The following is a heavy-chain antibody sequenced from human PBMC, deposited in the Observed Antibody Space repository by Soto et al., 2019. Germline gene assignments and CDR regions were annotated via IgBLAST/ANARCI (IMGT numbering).Heavy chain of an antibody. Sequence: GGSLRLSCAASGFTFDDYAMHWVRQAPGKGLEWVSGISWNSGSIGYADSVKGRFTISRDNAKNSLYLQMNSLRAEDTALYYCAKEEAMVSGVAFDIWGQGTMVTVS. J-gene: IGHJ3*02. CDR1: GFTFDDYA. CDR2: ISWNSGSI. V-gene: IGHV3-9*01. D-gene: IGHD5-18*01. CDR3: AKEEAMVSGVAFDI.